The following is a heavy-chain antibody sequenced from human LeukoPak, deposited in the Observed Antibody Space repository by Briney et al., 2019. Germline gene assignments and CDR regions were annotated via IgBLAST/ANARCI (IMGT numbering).Heavy chain of an antibody. J-gene: IGHJ4*02. CDR3: ASESFTVLFDY. CDR1: GGSISSSSYY. CDR2: IYYRGST. V-gene: IGHV4-39*07. D-gene: IGHD4-17*01. Sequence: PSETLSLTCTVSGGSISSSSYYWGWIRQPPGKGLEWIGSIYYRGSTYYNPSLKSRVTISLDTSNNQFSLKLSSVTAADTAVYYCASESFTVLFDYWGQGTLVTVSS.